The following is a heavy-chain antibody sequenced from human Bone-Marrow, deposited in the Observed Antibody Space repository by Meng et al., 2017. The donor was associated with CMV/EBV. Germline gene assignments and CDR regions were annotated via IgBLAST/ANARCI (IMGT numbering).Heavy chain of an antibody. CDR1: GYTFTGYY. CDR2: INPNSGGT. J-gene: IGHJ6*02. CDR3: ARGGSEVVPAAIGYYGMDV. D-gene: IGHD2-2*02. V-gene: IGHV1-2*02. Sequence: ASVKVSCKASGYTFTGYYMHWVRQAPGQGLEWMGWINPNSGGTNYAQKFQGRVTMTRDTSISTAYMELSSLRSEDTAVYYCARGGSEVVPAAIGYYGMDVWGQGTTVTVSS.